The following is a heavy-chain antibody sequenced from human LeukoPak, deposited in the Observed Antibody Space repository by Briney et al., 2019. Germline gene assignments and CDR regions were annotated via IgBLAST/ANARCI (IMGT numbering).Heavy chain of an antibody. CDR1: GYTFTSYG. CDR3: ARLQTTVTTGGYYYGMDV. J-gene: IGHJ6*02. Sequence: ASVKVSFKASGYTFTSYGISWVRQAPGQGLEWMGWISAYNGNTNYAQKLQGRVTMTTDTSTSTAYMELRSLRSDDTAVYYCARLQTTVTTGGYYYGMDVWGQGTTVTVSS. CDR2: ISAYNGNT. D-gene: IGHD4-11*01. V-gene: IGHV1-18*01.